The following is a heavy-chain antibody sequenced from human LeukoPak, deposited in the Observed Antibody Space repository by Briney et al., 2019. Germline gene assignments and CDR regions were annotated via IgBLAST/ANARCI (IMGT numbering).Heavy chain of an antibody. V-gene: IGHV3-7*04. CDR3: ARGWYYYESSGYYFDS. J-gene: IGHJ4*02. CDR2: IKQDGSEK. D-gene: IGHD3-22*01. CDR1: GFTFSNYW. Sequence: PGGSLRLSCAASGFTFSNYWMSWVRQAPGKGLEWVANIKQDGSEKYYVDSVKGRFTISRDNAKNSLYLQMSSLRAEDTAVYYCARGWYYYESSGYYFDSWGQGTLVTVSS.